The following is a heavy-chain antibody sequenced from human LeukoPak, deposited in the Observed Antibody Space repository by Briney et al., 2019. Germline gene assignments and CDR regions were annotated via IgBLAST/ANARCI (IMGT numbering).Heavy chain of an antibody. J-gene: IGHJ4*02. V-gene: IGHV3-21*01. CDR3: ARDLRGDGDQPFDY. CDR1: GFTFSSYS. D-gene: IGHD4-17*01. CDR2: ISSSSSYI. Sequence: AGGSLRLSCAASGFTFSSYSMNWVRQAPGKGLEWVSSISSSSSYIYYADSVKGRFTISRDNAKNSLYLQMNSLRAEDTAVYYCARDLRGDGDQPFDYWGQGTLVTVSS.